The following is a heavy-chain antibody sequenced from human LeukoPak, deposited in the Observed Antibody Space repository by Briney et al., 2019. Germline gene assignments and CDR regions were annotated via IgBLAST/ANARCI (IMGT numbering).Heavy chain of an antibody. CDR2: IYTGGNT. Sequence: GGSLRLSCAASGFTVDSNYLSWVRQAPGKGLEWVSTIYTGGNTYYAASVKGRFTISRDFSKNTVFLHMNSLRAGDTAMYYCARGDDSGYYDYFDYWGQGALVTVSS. D-gene: IGHD3-22*01. J-gene: IGHJ4*02. CDR3: ARGDDSGYYDYFDY. CDR1: GFTVDSNY. V-gene: IGHV3-53*01.